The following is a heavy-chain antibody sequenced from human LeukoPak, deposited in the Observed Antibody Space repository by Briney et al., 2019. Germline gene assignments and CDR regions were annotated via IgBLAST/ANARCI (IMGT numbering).Heavy chain of an antibody. CDR3: ARGGGYYDILTGYSEDY. Sequence: SETLSLTCTVSGGSISSGGYYWSWIRQHPGQGLEWIGSIYHSGSTYYNPSLNSRVTISVDTSKNQFSLKLSSGTAADTAVYYCARGGGYYDILTGYSEDYWGQGSLVTVSS. CDR2: IYHSGST. CDR1: GGSISSGGYY. J-gene: IGHJ4*02. D-gene: IGHD3-9*01. V-gene: IGHV4-30-4*08.